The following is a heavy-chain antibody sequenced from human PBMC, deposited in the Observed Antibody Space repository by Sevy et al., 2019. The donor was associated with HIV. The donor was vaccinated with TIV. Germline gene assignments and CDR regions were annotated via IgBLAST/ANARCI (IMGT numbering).Heavy chain of an antibody. CDR1: XXXXXXXX. J-gene: IGHJ1*01. CDR2: XXXXXXST. CDR3: AKXXXXXXXXXXXXXXXX. V-gene: IGHV3-23*01. Sequence: GGSLRLXXAAXXXXXXXXXMXWXXXXPXKXXEWVSAXXXXXXSTYYADSVKGRFTISRDNSKNTLYLQMNSLRAEDXXXXYCAKXXXXXXXXXXXXXXXXXGXXXLVTVSS.